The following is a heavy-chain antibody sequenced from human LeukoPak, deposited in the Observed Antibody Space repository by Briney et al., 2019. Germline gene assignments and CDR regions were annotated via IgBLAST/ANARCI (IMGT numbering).Heavy chain of an antibody. Sequence: GGSLRLSCAASGFTFSSYDMHWVRQATGKGLEWVSSIGGGGENIQYADSVKGRFTISRDNSRKTLFLQMSSLRAEDTAFYYCAKDLGGYDRPADYWGQGTLVTVSS. V-gene: IGHV3-23*01. J-gene: IGHJ4*02. CDR3: AKDLGGYDRPADY. D-gene: IGHD3-22*01. CDR1: GFTFSSYD. CDR2: IGGGGENI.